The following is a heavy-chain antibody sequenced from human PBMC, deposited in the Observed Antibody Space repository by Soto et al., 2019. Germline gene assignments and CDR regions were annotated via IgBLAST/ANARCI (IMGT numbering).Heavy chain of an antibody. CDR1: GFTVSSND. CDR2: IYSSGST. Sequence: EVQLVESGGDLIQPGGSLRLSCAASGFTVSSNDMSWVRQAPGKGLEWVSLIYSSGSTHYADSVKGRFTISRDNSKNTVHLQMNTLRAEDTAVYYCARRPLNSNGAYWCQGTLVTVSS. V-gene: IGHV3-53*01. D-gene: IGHD3-22*01. J-gene: IGHJ4*02. CDR3: ARRPLNSNGAY.